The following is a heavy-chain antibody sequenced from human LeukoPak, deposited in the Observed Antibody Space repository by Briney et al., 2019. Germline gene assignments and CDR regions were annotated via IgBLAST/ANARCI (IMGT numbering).Heavy chain of an antibody. CDR1: GFTFGDFA. J-gene: IGHJ3*01. CDR2: LGWNGGSI. CDR3: AKDISPSYDSSGYLGHDAFDV. D-gene: IGHD3-22*01. Sequence: PGRSLRLSCASSGFTFGDFAMHWVRQAPGKGLEWVAGLGWNGGSIVYADSVKGRFTISRDNARNSLYLQMNSLRAEDTALYYCAKDISPSYDSSGYLGHDAFDVWGQGTMVTVSS. V-gene: IGHV3-9*01.